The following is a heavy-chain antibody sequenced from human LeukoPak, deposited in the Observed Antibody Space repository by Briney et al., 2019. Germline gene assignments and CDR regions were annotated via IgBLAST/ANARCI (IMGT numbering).Heavy chain of an antibody. V-gene: IGHV3-53*01. CDR2: TYTGGNS. D-gene: IGHD3-22*01. CDR1: GFTLSSIH. J-gene: IGHJ3*02. CDR3: ARGGRGSAAVVAPRSFDI. Sequence: PGGSLRLSCAASGFTLSSIHMVWVRQAPGEGLEWVSVTYTGGNSYYADSVKGRFIISRDISKNTLYLQMNSLRAEDSALYYCARGGRGSAAVVAPRSFDIWGQGTMVTVSS.